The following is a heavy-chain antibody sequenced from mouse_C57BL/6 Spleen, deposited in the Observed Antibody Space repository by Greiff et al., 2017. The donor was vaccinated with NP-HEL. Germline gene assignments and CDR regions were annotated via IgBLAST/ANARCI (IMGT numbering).Heavy chain of an antibody. CDR2: ISSGSSTI. CDR1: GFTFSDYG. J-gene: IGHJ4*01. V-gene: IGHV5-17*01. Sequence: EVQVVESGGGLVKPGGSLKLSCAASGFTFSDYGMHWVRQAPEKGLEWVAYISSGSSTIYYADTVKGRSTISKDNAKNTLFLQMTSLRSEDTAMYYGARDGSSYEYAMDYWGQGTSVTVSS. CDR3: ARDGSSYEYAMDY. D-gene: IGHD1-1*01.